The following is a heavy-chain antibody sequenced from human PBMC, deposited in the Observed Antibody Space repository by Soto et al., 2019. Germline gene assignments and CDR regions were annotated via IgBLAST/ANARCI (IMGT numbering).Heavy chain of an antibody. CDR1: GFTFDDYA. V-gene: IGHV3-9*01. CDR2: ISWNSGNK. CDR3: AKEAGILRYFGWLSHGMDL. J-gene: IGHJ6*02. Sequence: GGSLRLSCAASGFTFDDYAMHWVRQAPGRGLEWVSGISWNSGNKVYADSVKGRFTISRDNAKNFLYLQMNSLRAEDTALYYCAKEAGILRYFGWLSHGMDLWGQGTTVTVSS. D-gene: IGHD3-9*01.